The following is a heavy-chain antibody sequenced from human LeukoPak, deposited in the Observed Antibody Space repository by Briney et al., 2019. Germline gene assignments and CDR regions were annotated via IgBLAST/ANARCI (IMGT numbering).Heavy chain of an antibody. CDR1: GGSISSSSYH. V-gene: IGHV4-39*07. J-gene: IGHJ4*02. D-gene: IGHD3-16*01. CDR3: ARGVGLHVYYFDY. Sequence: PSETLSLTCTVSGGSISSSSYHWGWIRQPPGKGLEWIGSIYYTGSTYYNPSLKSRVTISVDTSKNQFSLKLSSVTAADTAVYYCARGVGLHVYYFDYWGQGSLVTVSS. CDR2: IYYTGST.